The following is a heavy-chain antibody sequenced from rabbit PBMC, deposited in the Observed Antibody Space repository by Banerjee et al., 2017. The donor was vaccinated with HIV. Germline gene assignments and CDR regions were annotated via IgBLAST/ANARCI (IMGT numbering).Heavy chain of an antibody. CDR1: GFSFSSNYW. CDR2: IGAGSGSA. Sequence: QEHLEESGGDLVKPEGSLTLTCTASGFSFSSNYWLCWVRQAPGKGLEWIACIGAGSGSAYYATWAKGRFTISKASWTTVTLQMTSLTAADTASYFCARDLAGVIGWGGDLWGPGTLVTVS. D-gene: IGHD4-1*01. J-gene: IGHJ6*01. CDR3: ARDLAGVIGWGGDL. V-gene: IGHV1S45*01.